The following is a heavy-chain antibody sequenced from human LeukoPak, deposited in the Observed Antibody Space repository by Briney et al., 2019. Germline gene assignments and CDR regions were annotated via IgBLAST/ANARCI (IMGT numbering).Heavy chain of an antibody. Sequence: GGSLRLSCAASGFTFTSYSMNWVRQAPGKGLEWVSTISGGGGSTYYADSVKGRFTISRDNSKNTLYLQVNSLRAEDTAVYYCAKDTPLGTHWGQGTLVTVSS. CDR2: ISGGGGST. J-gene: IGHJ4*02. V-gene: IGHV3-23*01. CDR3: AKDTPLGTH. CDR1: GFTFTSYS. D-gene: IGHD3-16*01.